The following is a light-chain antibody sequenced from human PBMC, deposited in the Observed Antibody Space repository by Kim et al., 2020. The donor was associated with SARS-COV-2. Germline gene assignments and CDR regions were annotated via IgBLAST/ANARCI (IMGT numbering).Light chain of an antibody. J-gene: IGKJ1*01. CDR2: DAS. V-gene: IGKV3-11*01. CDR3: QQRYSWPRT. Sequence: LSPGERAPLSCRAGQSVGTFLAWYQQRPGQAPRLLIYDASNRAAGVPARFAGAGSGTDFTLTINRLEPDDFAIYYCQQRYSWPRTFGHGTKVDIK. CDR1: QSVGTF.